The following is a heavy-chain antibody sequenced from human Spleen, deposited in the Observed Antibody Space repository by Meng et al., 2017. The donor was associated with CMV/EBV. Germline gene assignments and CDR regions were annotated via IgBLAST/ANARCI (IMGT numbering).Heavy chain of an antibody. J-gene: IGHJ4*02. CDR3: ASELVVVAALVDY. D-gene: IGHD2-15*01. Sequence: SETLSLTCTVSGGSISSSSYYWGWIRQPPGKGLEWIGSFYYTGGTYYNPSLKSRVTISVDTSRNQFSLRLTSVTAADTALYYCASELVVVAALVDYWGQGTLVTVSS. CDR2: FYYTGGT. CDR1: GGSISSSSYY. V-gene: IGHV4-39*07.